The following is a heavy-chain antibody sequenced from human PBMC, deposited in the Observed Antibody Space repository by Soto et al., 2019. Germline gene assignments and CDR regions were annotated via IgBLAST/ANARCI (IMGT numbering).Heavy chain of an antibody. CDR1: WCKFSGFA. CDR2: ISGSGGST. V-gene: IGHV3-23*01. D-gene: IGHD6-13*01. J-gene: IGHJ4*02. CDR3: AKKQGIAAAQALFDY. Sequence: GSMRHSCGDSWCKFSGFAMSCVRKAPGKGLEWVSAISGSGGSTYYADSVKGRFTISRDNSKNTLYLQMNSLRAEDTAVYYCAKKQGIAAAQALFDYWGQGTLVTVPQ.